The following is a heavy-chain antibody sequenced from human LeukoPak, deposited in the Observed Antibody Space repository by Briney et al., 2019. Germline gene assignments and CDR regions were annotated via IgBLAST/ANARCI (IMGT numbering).Heavy chain of an antibody. CDR3: ARRPTRYSSSRFRDIYFDY. Sequence: SETLSLTCAVYGGSFSAYYWSWIRRPPGKGLEWIGEINHSGSTNYNPSLKSRVTISVDTSKNQFSLKLSSVTAADTAVYYCARRPTRYSSSRFRDIYFDYWGQGTLVTVSS. J-gene: IGHJ4*02. V-gene: IGHV4-34*01. D-gene: IGHD6-6*01. CDR1: GGSFSAYY. CDR2: INHSGST.